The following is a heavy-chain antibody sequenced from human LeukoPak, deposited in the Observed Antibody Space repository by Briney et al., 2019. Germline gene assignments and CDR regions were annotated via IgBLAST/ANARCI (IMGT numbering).Heavy chain of an antibody. Sequence: ASVKVSCKASGYTFTGYYMHWVRQAPGQGPEWMGWINPNSGGTNYAQKFQDRVTMTRDTSISTAYMELSRLRSDDTAVYFCARGPSTTVTNRNYFDYWGQGTLVTVSS. D-gene: IGHD4-11*01. J-gene: IGHJ4*02. CDR3: ARGPSTTVTNRNYFDY. CDR1: GYTFTGYY. V-gene: IGHV1-2*02. CDR2: INPNSGGT.